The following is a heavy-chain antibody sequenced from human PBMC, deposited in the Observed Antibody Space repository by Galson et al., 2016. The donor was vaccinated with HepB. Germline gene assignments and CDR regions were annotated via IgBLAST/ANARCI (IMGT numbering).Heavy chain of an antibody. CDR3: AKFASGTYYLDSFDY. CDR1: GFIFSEYA. D-gene: IGHD3-10*01. CDR2: ISGSGGST. V-gene: IGHV3-23*01. Sequence: SLRLSCAASGFIFSEYAMSWVRQAPGKGLEWVSTISGSGGSTYHADSVKGRFTISRDNSKNTVYLQMNSLRAEDTAVYYCAKFASGTYYLDSFDYWGQGTLVTVSS. J-gene: IGHJ4*02.